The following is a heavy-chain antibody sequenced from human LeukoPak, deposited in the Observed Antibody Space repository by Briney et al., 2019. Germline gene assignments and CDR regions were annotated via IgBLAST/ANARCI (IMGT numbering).Heavy chain of an antibody. CDR2: IYYSGST. Sequence: SEILSLTCSVSGGSISSYYWSWIRQPPGKGLEWIGYIYYSGSTKYNPSLKSRVTTSVETSKNQFSLKLGSVTAADTAVYYCARDSDGWLRAAFDIWGQGTMVTVSS. V-gene: IGHV4-59*01. CDR3: ARDSDGWLRAAFDI. J-gene: IGHJ3*02. CDR1: GGSISSYY. D-gene: IGHD5-24*01.